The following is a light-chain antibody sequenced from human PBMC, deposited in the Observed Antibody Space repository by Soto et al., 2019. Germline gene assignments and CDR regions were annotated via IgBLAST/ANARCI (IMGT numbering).Light chain of an antibody. CDR3: QQYYSYKT. J-gene: IGKJ1*01. CDR1: QSISSW. V-gene: IGKV1-5*01. CDR2: DAS. Sequence: DIQMTQSPSTLSASVGDRVTITCRASQSISSWLAWYQQKPGKAPKLLIYDASSLESGVPSRFSGSGSGTEFTLTTSSLQPDDFATYYCQQYYSYKTFGQGTKVEIK.